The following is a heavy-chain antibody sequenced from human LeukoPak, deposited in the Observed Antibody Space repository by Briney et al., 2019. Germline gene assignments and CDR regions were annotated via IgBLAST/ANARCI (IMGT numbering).Heavy chain of an antibody. Sequence: GASVKVSCKASGYTFSSYDINWVRQAPGQGLEWMGWMNPNSGNTGSAQEFQGRVTTTGDTSISTAYMELSSLRSEDTAVYYCARGTPYCSSASCYNYWGQGTLVTVSS. J-gene: IGHJ4*02. V-gene: IGHV1-8*01. CDR2: MNPNSGNT. CDR1: GYTFSSYD. CDR3: ARGTPYCSSASCYNY. D-gene: IGHD2-2*02.